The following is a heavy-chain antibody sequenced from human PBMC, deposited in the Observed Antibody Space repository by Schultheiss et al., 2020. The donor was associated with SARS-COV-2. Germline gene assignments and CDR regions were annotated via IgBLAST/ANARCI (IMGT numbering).Heavy chain of an antibody. Sequence: GGSLRLSCAASGFTFSSYWMHWVRQAPGKGLEWVGRIKRKTDGGTTDYAVPVKGRFTISRDDSKNTLYLQMNSLKTEDTAVYYCTTDSYYDFWSGYPHFDYWGQGTLVTVSS. D-gene: IGHD3-3*01. CDR2: IKRKTDGGTT. J-gene: IGHJ4*02. CDR1: GFTFSSYW. CDR3: TTDSYYDFWSGYPHFDY. V-gene: IGHV3-15*01.